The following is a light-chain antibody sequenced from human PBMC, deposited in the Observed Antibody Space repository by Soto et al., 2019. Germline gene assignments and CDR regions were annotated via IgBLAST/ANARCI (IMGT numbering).Light chain of an antibody. CDR1: QSFSTW. V-gene: IGKV1-5*03. CDR2: KTS. J-gene: IGKJ4*01. CDR3: QQYNSHPLT. Sequence: DIQMTQSPSTLSASVGDRVTITCRASQSFSTWLAWYQQKPGKAPNLLIYKTSILESGVTSRFSGSGSGTEFPLNIRSLQPYDFANYYCQQYNSHPLTVGGGTKVEIK.